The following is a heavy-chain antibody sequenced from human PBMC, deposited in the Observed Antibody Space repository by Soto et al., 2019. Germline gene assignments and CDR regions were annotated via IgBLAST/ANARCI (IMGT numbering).Heavy chain of an antibody. CDR1: GGTFSSSA. CDR2: IIPIFGTA. Sequence: SVKVSCKASGGTFSSSAISWVRQAPGQGLEWMGGIIPIFGTANYAQKFQGRVTITADESTSTAYMELSSLRSEDTAVYYCARHIVVVPNDGMDVWGQGTTVTVSS. D-gene: IGHD2-2*01. CDR3: ARHIVVVPNDGMDV. J-gene: IGHJ6*02. V-gene: IGHV1-69*13.